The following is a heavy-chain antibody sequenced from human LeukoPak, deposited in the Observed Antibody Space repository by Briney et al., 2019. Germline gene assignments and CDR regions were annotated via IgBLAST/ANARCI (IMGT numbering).Heavy chain of an antibody. D-gene: IGHD5-18*01. V-gene: IGHV3-23*01. CDR3: AKKVQLWPGGGEIDY. CDR1: GFTFSSYG. J-gene: IGHJ4*02. Sequence: GGSLRLSCAASGFTFSSYGMHWVRQAPGKGLEWVSAISGSGGSTYYADSVKGRFTISRDNSKNTLYLQMNSLRAEDTAVYYCAKKVQLWPGGGEIDYWGQGTLVTVSS. CDR2: ISGSGGST.